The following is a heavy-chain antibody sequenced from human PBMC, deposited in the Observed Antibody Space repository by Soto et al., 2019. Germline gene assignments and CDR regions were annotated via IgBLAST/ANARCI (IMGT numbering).Heavy chain of an antibody. CDR1: GDTFSSYT. J-gene: IGHJ2*01. Sequence: QDHLVQSGAEVKKPGSSVKVSCKASGDTFSSYTLSWVRQAPGQGLEWMGRIVPVRGVANYAHKFQGRVTITADKSTNTVYVELSSLRSEDTAVYYCARDGQRSSGTYDWYFDLWGRGTLVTVSS. CDR2: IVPVRGVA. D-gene: IGHD3-10*01. V-gene: IGHV1-69*08. CDR3: ARDGQRSSGTYDWYFDL.